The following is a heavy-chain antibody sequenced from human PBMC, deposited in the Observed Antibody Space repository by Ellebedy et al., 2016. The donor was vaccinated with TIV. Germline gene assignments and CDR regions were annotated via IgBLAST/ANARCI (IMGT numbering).Heavy chain of an antibody. J-gene: IGHJ4*02. V-gene: IGHV2-70*17. D-gene: IGHD5-18*01. CDR1: GFSLSTDGMC. CDR2: IDWDDDE. Sequence: SGPTLVKPTQTLTLTCTFSGFSLSTDGMCVSWIRQPPGKALEWLARIDWDDDEFYTTSLKTRLTISKDTSKNQVVLRVTNMDPVDTATYYCAHMIQLWPHYYFDYWGQGNLVTVSS. CDR3: AHMIQLWPHYYFDY.